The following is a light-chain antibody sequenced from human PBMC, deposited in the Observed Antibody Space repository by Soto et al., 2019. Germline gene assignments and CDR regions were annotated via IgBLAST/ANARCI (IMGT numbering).Light chain of an antibody. V-gene: IGKV3-20*01. Sequence: EIVLTQSPGTLSLSPGERATLSCRASQSVSSSYLAWYQQKPGQAPRLLIYRTSNRATGIPDSFSGSGSGTDFTLTISRLEPEDFAVYWCQQYDSSPRTFGQGTKVDIK. CDR3: QQYDSSPRT. J-gene: IGKJ1*01. CDR2: RTS. CDR1: QSVSSSY.